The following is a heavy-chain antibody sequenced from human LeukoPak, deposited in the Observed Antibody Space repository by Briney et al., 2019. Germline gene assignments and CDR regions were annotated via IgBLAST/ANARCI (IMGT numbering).Heavy chain of an antibody. CDR1: GGSISSYY. V-gene: IGHV4-59*01. Sequence: SETLSLTCTVSGGSISSYYWSWIRQPPGKGLEWIGYIYYSGSTNYNPSLRSRVTISVDTSKNQFSLKLSSVTAADTAVYYCARAGYSSSWYRSYYYYYMDVWGKGTTVTISS. CDR3: ARAGYSSSWYRSYYYYYMDV. D-gene: IGHD6-13*01. CDR2: IYYSGST. J-gene: IGHJ6*03.